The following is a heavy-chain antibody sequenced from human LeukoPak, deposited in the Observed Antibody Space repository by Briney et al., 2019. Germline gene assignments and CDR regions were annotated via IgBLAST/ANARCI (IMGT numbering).Heavy chain of an antibody. CDR1: GGSISSYY. CDR2: IYTSGNT. V-gene: IGHV4-4*09. D-gene: IGHD6-19*01. Sequence: PSETLSLTCTVSGGSISSYYWSWIRQPPGKGLEWIGNIYTSGNTNYNPSLKSRVAISVDTSKNQFSLKLNSVTAADTAVYYCATPYSSGWSGAFDIWGQGTMVTVSS. CDR3: ATPYSSGWSGAFDI. J-gene: IGHJ3*02.